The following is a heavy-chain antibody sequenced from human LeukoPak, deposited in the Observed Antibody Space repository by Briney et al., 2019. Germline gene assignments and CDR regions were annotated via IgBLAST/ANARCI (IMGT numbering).Heavy chain of an antibody. J-gene: IGHJ3*02. CDR1: GFTFSSYA. CDR3: ARGILLNYYGSGSYYYDAFDI. D-gene: IGHD3-10*01. V-gene: IGHV3-30-3*01. CDR2: ISYDGSNK. Sequence: GGSLRLSCAASGFTFSSYAMHWVRQAPGKGLEWVAVISYDGSNKYYADSVKGRFTISRDNSKNTLYLQMNSLRAEDTAVYYCARGILLNYYGSGSYYYDAFDIWGQGTMVTVSS.